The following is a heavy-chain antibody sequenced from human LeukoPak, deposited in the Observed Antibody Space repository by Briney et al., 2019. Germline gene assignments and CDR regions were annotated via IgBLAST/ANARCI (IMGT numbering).Heavy chain of an antibody. CDR1: GLIVSNNY. D-gene: IGHD3-22*01. CDR2: VYSGGHT. Sequence: GGSLRLSCAASGLIVSNNYMSWVRQAPGKGLEWVSIVYSGGHTYYADSVKGRFTISRDNAKNSLHLQMNSLRAEDTAVYYCAKNYYDSSGLFDYWGQGTLVIVSS. CDR3: AKNYYDSSGLFDY. V-gene: IGHV3-66*01. J-gene: IGHJ4*02.